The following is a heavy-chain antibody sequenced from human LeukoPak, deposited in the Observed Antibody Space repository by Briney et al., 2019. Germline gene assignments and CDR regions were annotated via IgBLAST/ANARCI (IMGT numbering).Heavy chain of an antibody. V-gene: IGHV4-61*02. Sequence: SETLSLTCTVSGGSISSGSYYWSWIRQPAGKGLEWIGRIYTSGSTNYNPSLKSRVTISVDTSKNQFSLKLSSVTAADTAVYYCARIGPYSSSWYRGRDYFDYWGQGTLVTVSS. CDR1: GGSISSGSYY. CDR3: ARIGPYSSSWYRGRDYFDY. J-gene: IGHJ4*02. D-gene: IGHD6-13*01. CDR2: IYTSGST.